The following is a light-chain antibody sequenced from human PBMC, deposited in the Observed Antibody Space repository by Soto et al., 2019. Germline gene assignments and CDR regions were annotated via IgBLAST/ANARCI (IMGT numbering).Light chain of an antibody. CDR2: DGS. V-gene: IGKV3-15*01. CDR1: QIVISRY. Sequence: ENVLTQSPGTMSLSPGERATLSCRASQIVISRYLAWYQQRPGQAPRLLIYDGSIRPTGIPARFSGSGSGTEFTLTISSLQSEDFAVYYCQQYNNWPRTFGQGTKVDIK. J-gene: IGKJ1*01. CDR3: QQYNNWPRT.